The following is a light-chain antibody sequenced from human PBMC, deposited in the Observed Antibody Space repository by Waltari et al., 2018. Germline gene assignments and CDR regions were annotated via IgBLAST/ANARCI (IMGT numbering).Light chain of an antibody. CDR1: SSNTGAGYV. V-gene: IGLV1-40*01. CDR2: GNN. CDR3: QSYDSSLSGTWV. Sequence: QSVLTQPPSVSGALGQRVTISCTGSSSNTGAGYVVHWFQQLPGTAPKLLIYGNNNRPSGVPDRFSGSKSGTSASLAISGLQAEDEADYHCQSYDSSLSGTWVFGGGTKLTVL. J-gene: IGLJ3*02.